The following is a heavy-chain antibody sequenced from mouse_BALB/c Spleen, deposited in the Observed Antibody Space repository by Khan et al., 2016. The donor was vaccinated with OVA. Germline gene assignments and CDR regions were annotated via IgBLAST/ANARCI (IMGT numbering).Heavy chain of an antibody. Sequence: VQLVESGAELAKPGASVKMSCKASGYTFTTYWMHWVKQRPGQGLEWIGYINPTSGYTDYNQKFKDKATLTADKSSSTAYMQLSSLTSDDSAVYYCARDEIDYWGQGTTLTVSS. V-gene: IGHV1-7*01. CDR2: INPTSGYT. J-gene: IGHJ2*01. CDR3: ARDEIDY. CDR1: GYTFTTYW.